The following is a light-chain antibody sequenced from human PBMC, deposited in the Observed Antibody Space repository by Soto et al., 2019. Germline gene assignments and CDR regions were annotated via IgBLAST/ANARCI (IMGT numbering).Light chain of an antibody. J-gene: IGKJ1*01. CDR2: GAS. V-gene: IGKV3-20*01. Sequence: EIVLTQSPGTLSLSPGERATLSCRASQSVIGNYLAWYQQKPGQAPRLLMSGASNRATGIPDGFTGSGSGTDFTLTISRLEPEDFAVYYCHQYGSSPPTFGQGTKVDIK. CDR3: HQYGSSPPT. CDR1: QSVIGNY.